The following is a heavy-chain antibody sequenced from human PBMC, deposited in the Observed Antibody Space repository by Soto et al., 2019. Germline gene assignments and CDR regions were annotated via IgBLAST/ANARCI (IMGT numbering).Heavy chain of an antibody. D-gene: IGHD3-16*01. CDR2: IYYSGST. CDR3: ARGRGTVGDIDY. CDR1: GGSISNYY. V-gene: IGHV4-59*12. Sequence: QVQLQESGPGLVKPSETLSLTCTVSGGSISNYYWSWIRQPPGKGLEWIGYIYYSGSTNYNPSLKGXXNIAVDASKNQFSLKLTSVNAADTAVYDCARGRGTVGDIDYWGQGTLVTVSS. J-gene: IGHJ4*02.